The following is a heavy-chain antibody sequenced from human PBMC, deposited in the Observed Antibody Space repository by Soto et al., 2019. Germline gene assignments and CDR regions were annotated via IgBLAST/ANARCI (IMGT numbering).Heavy chain of an antibody. Sequence: QVQLVESGGGVVQPGRSLRLSCAASGFTFSVFGMHWVRQAPGKGLEWVAVISNDVNSEHYADSVKGRFTISRDNSKNTFYLQMNSLSVEDTAVYYCAKTITTIGVSSTGRGALLDNWGQGILVSVSS. D-gene: IGHD3-3*01. V-gene: IGHV3-30*18. J-gene: IGHJ4*02. CDR3: AKTITTIGVSSTGRGALLDN. CDR1: GFTFSVFG. CDR2: ISNDVNSE.